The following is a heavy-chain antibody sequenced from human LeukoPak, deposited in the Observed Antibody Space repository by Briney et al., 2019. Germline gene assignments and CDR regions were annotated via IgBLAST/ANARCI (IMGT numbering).Heavy chain of an antibody. CDR2: INPHSGKT. J-gene: IGHJ5*02. D-gene: IGHD4-17*01. CDR3: ARLSSHYGDYKVDP. Sequence: ASVTVSCKTSGYPFSNYDINWVRQATGQGLEWMGWINPHSGKTGYAQKFQGRVTMTTDTSASTAYMELSSLRSEDTAVYYCARLSSHYGDYKVDPWGQGTLVTVSS. CDR1: GYPFSNYD. V-gene: IGHV1-8*01.